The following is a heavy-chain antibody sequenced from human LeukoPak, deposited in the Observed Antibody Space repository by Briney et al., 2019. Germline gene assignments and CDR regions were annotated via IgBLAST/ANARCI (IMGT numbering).Heavy chain of an antibody. CDR3: AKGTSSSCYSAPNY. D-gene: IGHD2-15*01. V-gene: IGHV3-23*01. CDR1: GFTFTSYS. Sequence: GGSLRLSCAASGFTFTSYSMNWVRQAPGKGLEWVSAICSNDNNTYYANSVKGRFTISRDNSKNTLSLQLNSLRAEDTAVYYCAKGTSSSCYSAPNYWGQGTLVTVSS. CDR2: ICSNDNNT. J-gene: IGHJ4*02.